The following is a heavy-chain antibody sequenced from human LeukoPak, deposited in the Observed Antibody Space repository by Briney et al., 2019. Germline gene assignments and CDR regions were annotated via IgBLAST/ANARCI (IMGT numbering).Heavy chain of an antibody. J-gene: IGHJ5*02. CDR1: GFTFSSFA. Sequence: PGRSLRLSCAASGFTFSSFAMHWVRQAPGKGLEWVAVLSYDGTNKYYSDSVKGRFVISRDNSKKKLYLQMNSLRAEDTAVYYCARVGTDTGYNWFDPWGQGTLVTVSS. D-gene: IGHD5-18*01. V-gene: IGHV3-30*09. CDR3: ARVGTDTGYNWFDP. CDR2: LSYDGTNK.